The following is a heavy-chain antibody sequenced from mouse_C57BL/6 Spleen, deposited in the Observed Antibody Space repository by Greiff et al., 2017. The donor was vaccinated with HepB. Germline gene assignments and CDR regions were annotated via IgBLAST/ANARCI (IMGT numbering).Heavy chain of an antibody. J-gene: IGHJ3*01. CDR2: IDPETGGT. V-gene: IGHV1-15*01. CDR1: GYTFTDYE. Sequence: QVQLKQSGAELVRPGASVTLSCKASGYTFTDYEMHWVKQTPVHGLEWIGAIDPETGGTAYNQKFKGKAILTADKSSSTAYMELRSLTSEDSAVYYCTPRFAYWGQGTLVTVSA. CDR3: TPRFAY.